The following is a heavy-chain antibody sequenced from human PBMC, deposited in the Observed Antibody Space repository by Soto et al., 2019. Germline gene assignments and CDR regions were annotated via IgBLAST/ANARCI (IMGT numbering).Heavy chain of an antibody. V-gene: IGHV4-34*01. CDR3: ARGRITMVRGEYYYGMDV. Sequence: PPETLSLTCAVYGGSFSGYYWSWIRQPPGKGLEWIGEINHSGSTNYNPSLKSRVTISVDTSKNQFSLKLSSVTAADTAVYYCARGRITMVRGEYYYGMDVWGQGTTVTVSS. CDR1: GGSFSGYY. J-gene: IGHJ6*02. CDR2: INHSGST. D-gene: IGHD3-10*01.